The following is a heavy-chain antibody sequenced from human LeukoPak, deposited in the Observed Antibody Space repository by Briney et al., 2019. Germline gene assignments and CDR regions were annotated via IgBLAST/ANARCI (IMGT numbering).Heavy chain of an antibody. CDR3: ARAELYCSGSSRYAFDI. Sequence: SETLSLTCIVSGGSVSSGSYYWGWIRQPPGKGLEWIAYIYYSGSTNYNPSLTSRVTISVDTSKNQFSLKLSSVTAADTAVYYCARAELYCSGSSRYAFDIWGQGTMVTVSS. V-gene: IGHV4-61*01. J-gene: IGHJ3*02. D-gene: IGHD2-15*01. CDR2: IYYSGST. CDR1: GGSVSSGSYY.